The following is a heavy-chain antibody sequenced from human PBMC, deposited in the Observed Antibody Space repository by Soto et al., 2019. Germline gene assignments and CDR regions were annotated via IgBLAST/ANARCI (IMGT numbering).Heavy chain of an antibody. Sequence: QLQLQGSGSRLVKPSQTLSLSCTVSGGSISSAGYSWSWIRQSPGKDLEWIGYIYHSVNAFYNPSLKSRVTMSLDRSRNQFSLNLTSVTAADTAVYFCASSSTALSFYALDVWGQGTTVVVSS. CDR3: ASSSTALSFYALDV. CDR2: IYHSVNA. CDR1: GGSISSAGYS. D-gene: IGHD2-2*01. J-gene: IGHJ6*02. V-gene: IGHV4-30-2*06.